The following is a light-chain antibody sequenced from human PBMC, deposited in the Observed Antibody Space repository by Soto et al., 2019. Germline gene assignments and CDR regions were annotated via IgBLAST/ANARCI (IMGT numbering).Light chain of an antibody. V-gene: IGKV1-39*01. CDR2: DAS. J-gene: IGKJ5*01. CDR1: QNINMW. Sequence: DIQMTQSPSTLSASVGDRVTISCRASQNINMWLAWYQQKPGKAPKLLIYDASSLQSGVPSRFSGSGSGTDFTLTISSLQPEDFATYYCQQSYSTPHTFGQGTRLEIK. CDR3: QQSYSTPHT.